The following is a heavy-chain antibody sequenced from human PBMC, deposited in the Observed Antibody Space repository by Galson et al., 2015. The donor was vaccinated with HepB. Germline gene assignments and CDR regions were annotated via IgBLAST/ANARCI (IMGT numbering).Heavy chain of an antibody. V-gene: IGHV3-15*01. J-gene: IGHJ4*02. CDR2: IKSKTDGGTT. CDR3: TTHLSSFCSVDSCYIPDY. D-gene: IGHD2-15*01. CDR1: GFTFNNAW. Sequence: SLRLSCAASGFTFNNAWMTWVRQAPGKGLEWVGRIKSKTDGGTTDYAAPVEGRFTISRDDSKNTLYLQMNSLKTEDTAVYYCTTHLSSFCSVDSCYIPDYWGQGTLVTVSS.